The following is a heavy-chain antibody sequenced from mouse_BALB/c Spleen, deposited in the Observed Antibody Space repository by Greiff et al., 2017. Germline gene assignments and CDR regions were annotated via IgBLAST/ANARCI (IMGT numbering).Heavy chain of an antibody. Sequence: EVQLQQSGPELVKPGASVKMSCKASGYTFTSYVMHWVKQKPGQGLEWIGYFNPYNDGTKYNEKFKGKAKLTSDKSSNTAYLELSSLTSEDSAVYYCAGANGHYAMDYWGEGTSVTVSS. V-gene: IGHV1-14*01. CDR2: FNPYNDGT. CDR1: GYTFTSYV. J-gene: IGHJ4*01. CDR3: AGANGHYAMDY.